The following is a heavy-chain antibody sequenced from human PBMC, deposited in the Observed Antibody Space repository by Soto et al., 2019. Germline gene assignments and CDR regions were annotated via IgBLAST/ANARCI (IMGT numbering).Heavy chain of an antibody. J-gene: IGHJ1*01. V-gene: IGHV3-30*18. CDR3: AKGVVVATTCFQH. CDR1: GFTFSSYG. CDR2: ISYDGSDK. Sequence: QVQLVESGGGVVQPGRSLRLSCAASGFTFSSYGMHWVRQAPGKGLEWVAVISYDGSDKYYADSVKGRFTISRDNSNNTRYLQMDSLRAEDTAVYDCAKGVVVATTCFQHWGQGTLVTVSS. D-gene: IGHD2-15*01.